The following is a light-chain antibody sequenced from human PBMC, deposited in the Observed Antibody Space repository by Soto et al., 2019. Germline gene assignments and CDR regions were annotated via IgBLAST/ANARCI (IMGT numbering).Light chain of an antibody. V-gene: IGKV3-15*01. CDR1: QTIYSN. CDR3: QQYQNLWT. CDR2: RAS. J-gene: IGKJ1*01. Sequence: IMMTQSPATLSVSLGERSTLSFRAGQTIYSNVAWYQQRPGQAPRLLIYRASTRATGVPARFSGSGSGTEFTLTISSLQSEDFAIYYCQQYQNLWTFGQGTKVDIK.